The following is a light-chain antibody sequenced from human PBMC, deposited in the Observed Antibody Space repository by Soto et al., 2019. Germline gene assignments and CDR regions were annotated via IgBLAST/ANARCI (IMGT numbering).Light chain of an antibody. J-gene: IGKJ2*01. CDR3: QHYGGASAYT. V-gene: IGKV3-20*01. Sequence: ELVLTQSPCTMSLSPGERATLSSRASQSVKTTYLAWYQKKPGQAPRLLIYGASSRATVIPDMVGGSGSGADLTLTISSLEDEDFVVFCCQHYGGASAYTFCQGTKLQIK. CDR2: GAS. CDR1: QSVKTTY.